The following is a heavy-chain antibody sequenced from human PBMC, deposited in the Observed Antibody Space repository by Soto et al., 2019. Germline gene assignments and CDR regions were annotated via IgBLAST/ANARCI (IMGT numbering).Heavy chain of an antibody. D-gene: IGHD1-20*01. Sequence: GGSLRLSCAASGFNVGAFAVNWVRQAPGKGLEWVSGISVSDAFIYYADSVRGRFSISRDASENILYLQMNSLRVDDTALYYCTRETVAGITGLDYWGPGTLITVSS. CDR2: ISVSDAFI. V-gene: IGHV3-23*01. CDR1: GFNVGAFA. CDR3: TRETVAGITGLDY. J-gene: IGHJ4*02.